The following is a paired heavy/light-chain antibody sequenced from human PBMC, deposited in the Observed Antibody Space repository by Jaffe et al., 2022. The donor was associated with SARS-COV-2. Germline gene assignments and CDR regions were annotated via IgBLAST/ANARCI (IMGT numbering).Light chain of an antibody. CDR3: QAWDSSTLVV. Sequence: SYELTQPPSVSVSPGQTASITCSGDKLGDKYACWYQQKPGQSPVLVIYQDSKRPSGIPERFSGSNSGNTATLTISGTQAMDEADYYCQAWDSSTLVVFGGGTKLTVL. V-gene: IGLV3-1*01. CDR2: QDS. J-gene: IGLJ2*01. CDR1: KLGDKY.
Heavy chain of an antibody. CDR1: GYTFTSYA. J-gene: IGHJ6*02. CDR2: INTNTGNP. D-gene: IGHD1-26*01. CDR3: ARAHEGAMSYYYYGMDV. Sequence: QVQLVQSGSELKKPGASVKVSCKASGYTFTSYAMNWVRQAPGQGLEWMGWINTNTGNPTYAQGFTGRFVFSLDTSVSTAYLQISSLKAEDTAVYYCARAHEGAMSYYYYGMDVWGQGTTVTVSS. V-gene: IGHV7-4-1*02.